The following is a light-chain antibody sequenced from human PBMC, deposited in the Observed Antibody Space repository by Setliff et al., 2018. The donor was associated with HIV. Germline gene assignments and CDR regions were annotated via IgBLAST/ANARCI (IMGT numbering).Light chain of an antibody. Sequence: QSVLTQPPSVSGAPGQRVTISCTGSSSNIWAGFDVHWYQQFPGTAPKLLIYSFTNRPSGVPDRFSGSKSGTSASLAIAGLQAEDEADYYCCSYAGSYLYVFGTGTKVTVL. J-gene: IGLJ1*01. V-gene: IGLV1-40*01. CDR1: SSNIWAGFD. CDR2: SFT. CDR3: CSYAGSYLYV.